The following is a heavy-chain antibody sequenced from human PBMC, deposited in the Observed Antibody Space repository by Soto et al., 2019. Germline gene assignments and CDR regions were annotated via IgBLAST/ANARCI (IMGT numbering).Heavy chain of an antibody. J-gene: IGHJ6*02. CDR1: GFTFSSYG. V-gene: IGHV3-30*18. D-gene: IGHD6-19*01. CDR2: ISYDGSNK. Sequence: QVQLVESGGGVVQPGRSLRLSCAASGFTFSSYGMHWVRQAPGKGLEWVAVISYDGSNKYYADSVKGRLTISRDNSKNTLYLQMNSLRAEDTAVYYCAKDITVAGSRWGYYYHYGLDVWGQGTTVTVSS. CDR3: AKDITVAGSRWGYYYHYGLDV.